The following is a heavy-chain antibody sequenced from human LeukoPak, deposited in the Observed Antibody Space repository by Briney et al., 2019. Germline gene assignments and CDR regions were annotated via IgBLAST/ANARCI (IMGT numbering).Heavy chain of an antibody. V-gene: IGHV4-59*08. CDR2: IYYSGYT. D-gene: IGHD3-3*01. CDR3: ARLKWSGRLDH. CDR1: GGSINSYY. J-gene: IGHJ4*02. Sequence: SETLSLTCTVSGGSINSYYWSWIRQPPGKGLEWIGYIYYSGYTNYNPSLKSRVTISVDTSKKQFSLKVSSVTAADTAVYYCARLKWSGRLDHWGQGALVTVSS.